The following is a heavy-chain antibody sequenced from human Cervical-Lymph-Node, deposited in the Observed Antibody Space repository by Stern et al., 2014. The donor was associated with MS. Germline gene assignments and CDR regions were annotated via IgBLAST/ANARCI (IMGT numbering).Heavy chain of an antibody. Sequence: QVQLQQWGAGLLKPSETLSLTCAVYGGSFTGYFWSWIRQPPGKGLEWMGEINHRGRVNYNPSLKSRVIMSVDTSKNQFSLNLTSVAVADTAVYYCARGPPLMVISWFDPWGQGTLVTVSS. CDR1: GGSFTGYF. CDR2: INHRGRV. J-gene: IGHJ5*02. CDR3: ARGPPLMVISWFDP. D-gene: IGHD2-21*01. V-gene: IGHV4-34*01.